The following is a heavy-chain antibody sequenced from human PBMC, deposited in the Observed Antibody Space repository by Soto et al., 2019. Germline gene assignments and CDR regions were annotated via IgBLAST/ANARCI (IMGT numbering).Heavy chain of an antibody. Sequence: QVQLVQSGAEVKKPGSSVKVSCKASGGTFSSYVISWVRQAPGQGLEWMGGIIPMFEKTTYAQRFQGRVTMTADESTSTAYMELSSLRSEDTAFYFCSSSSSPLGFDFWGQGTLVTVSS. V-gene: IGHV1-69*01. CDR2: IIPMFEKT. J-gene: IGHJ4*02. CDR3: SSSSSPLGFDF. D-gene: IGHD6-19*01. CDR1: GGTFSSYV.